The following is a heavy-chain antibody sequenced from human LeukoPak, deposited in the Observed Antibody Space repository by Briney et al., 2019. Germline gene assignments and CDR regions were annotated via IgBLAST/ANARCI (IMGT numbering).Heavy chain of an antibody. CDR2: IRSKANSYAT. CDR3: TSGYSGSYYRDY. V-gene: IGHV3-73*01. J-gene: IGHJ4*02. CDR1: GVTFSGSA. D-gene: IGHD1-26*01. Sequence: GGSLRLSCAASGVTFSGSAMHWLRQASGKGLEWVGRIRSKANSYATAYAASVKGRFTISRDDSKNTAYLQMNSLKTEDTAVYYCTSGYSGSYYRDYWGQGTLVTVSS.